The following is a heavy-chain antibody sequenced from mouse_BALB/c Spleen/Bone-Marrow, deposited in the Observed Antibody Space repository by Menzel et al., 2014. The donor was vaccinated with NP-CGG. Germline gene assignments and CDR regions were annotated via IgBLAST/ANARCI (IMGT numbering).Heavy chain of an antibody. D-gene: IGHD2-4*01. J-gene: IGHJ4*01. V-gene: IGHV3-5*02. CDR3: ARDGGLRGYAMDY. Sequence: ESGPGLVKPSQTVSLTCTVTGISITTGNYRWSWIRQFPGNKLEWIGHIYYSGTITYNPSLTSRTTITRDTSKNQFFLEMNSVTAEDTATYYCARDGGLRGYAMDYWGQGTSVTVSS. CDR2: IYYSGTI. CDR1: GISITTGNYR.